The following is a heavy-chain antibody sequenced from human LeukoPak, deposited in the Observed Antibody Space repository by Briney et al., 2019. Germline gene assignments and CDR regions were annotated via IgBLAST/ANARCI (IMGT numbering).Heavy chain of an antibody. V-gene: IGHV3-7*01. CDR3: VRESRSGNYSGY. J-gene: IGHJ4*02. CDR2: INQGGSDK. Sequence: GGSLRLSCAASGFIFSSYWMSWVRQAPGKGLEWVANINQGGSDKHYVDSRFTISRDNANNSLYLQMNSLRAEDTAVYYCVRESRSGNYSGYWGQGTLVTVSS. D-gene: IGHD1-26*01. CDR1: GFIFSSYW.